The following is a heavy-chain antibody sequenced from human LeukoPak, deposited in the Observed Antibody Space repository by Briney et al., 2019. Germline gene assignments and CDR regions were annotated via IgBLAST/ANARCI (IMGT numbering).Heavy chain of an antibody. D-gene: IGHD4-11*01. V-gene: IGHV3-21*01. CDR2: ISSSSSYI. Sequence: NPGGSLRLSCAASGFTFSSYGMHWVRQAPGKGLEWVSSISSSSSYIYYADSVKGRFTISRDNAKNSLYLQMNSLRAEDTAVYYCARDYGNPRHFDYWGQGTLVTVSS. J-gene: IGHJ4*02. CDR1: GFTFSSYG. CDR3: ARDYGNPRHFDY.